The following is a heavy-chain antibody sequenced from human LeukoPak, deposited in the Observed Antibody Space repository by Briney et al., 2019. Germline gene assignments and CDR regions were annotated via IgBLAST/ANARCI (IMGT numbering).Heavy chain of an antibody. CDR3: ASAPPDYYDSSGYPLGWNNDAFDI. J-gene: IGHJ3*02. CDR1: GYSFTGDY. V-gene: IGHV1-2*02. Sequence: ASVKVSCKASGYSFTGDYMHWVRQAPGQGLEWMGWINPNSGGTNYAQKFQGRVTMTRDTSISTAYMELSRLRSDDTAVYYCASAPPDYYDSSGYPLGWNNDAFDIWGQGTMVTVSS. D-gene: IGHD3-22*01. CDR2: INPNSGGT.